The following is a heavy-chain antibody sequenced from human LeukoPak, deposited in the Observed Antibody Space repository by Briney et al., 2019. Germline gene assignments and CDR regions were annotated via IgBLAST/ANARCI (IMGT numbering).Heavy chain of an antibody. V-gene: IGHV3-21*01. CDR2: ISSSSSYI. Sequence: GGSLRLSCAASGFTFSSYSMNWVRQAPGKGLEWVSSISSSSSYIYYADSVKGRFTISRDNAKNSLYLQVNSLRAEDTAVYYCARDRSFYYDSSGSLDYWGQGTLVTVSS. J-gene: IGHJ4*02. CDR1: GFTFSSYS. D-gene: IGHD3-22*01. CDR3: ARDRSFYYDSSGSLDY.